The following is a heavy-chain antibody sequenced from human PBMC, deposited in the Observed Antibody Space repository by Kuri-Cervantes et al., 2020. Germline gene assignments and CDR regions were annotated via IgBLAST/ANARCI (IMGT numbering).Heavy chain of an antibody. Sequence: LRLSCGVSGGSISSGGYSWNWSRQPPGKGLEWIGNIYHSGSTFYNPSLKSRVTISVDRSKNQFSLKLSSLTAADTAVYYCARDAGSGSYSDYWGQGTLVTVSS. V-gene: IGHV4-30-2*01. CDR2: IYHSGST. CDR1: GGSISSGGYS. CDR3: ARDAGSGSYSDY. J-gene: IGHJ4*02. D-gene: IGHD3-10*01.